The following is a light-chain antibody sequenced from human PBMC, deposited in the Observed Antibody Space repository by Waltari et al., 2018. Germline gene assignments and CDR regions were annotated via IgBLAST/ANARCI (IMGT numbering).Light chain of an antibody. CDR1: QSIGSR. CDR3: HQYSASHT. V-gene: IGKV3-15*01. Sequence: EIVMTQSPATLSVSPGERATLSCRASQSIGSRLAWYQQKRGQAPGLLIYDISTRATGIPARFSGSGSGTEFTLTISSLQSEDSATYYCHQYSASHTFGQGTELEI. CDR2: DIS. J-gene: IGKJ2*01.